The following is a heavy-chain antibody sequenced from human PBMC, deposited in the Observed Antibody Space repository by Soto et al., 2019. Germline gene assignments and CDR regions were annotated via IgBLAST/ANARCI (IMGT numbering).Heavy chain of an antibody. CDR3: AKDCGRYSSGWYQGDLNYYGMDV. J-gene: IGHJ6*02. D-gene: IGHD6-19*01. V-gene: IGHV3-30*18. CDR1: GFTFSSYG. Sequence: GGSLRLSCAASGFTFSSYGMHWVRQAPGKGLEWVAVISYDGSNKYYADSVKGRFTISRDNSKNTLYLQMNSLRAEDTAVYYCAKDCGRYSSGWYQGDLNYYGMDVWGQGTTVTVSS. CDR2: ISYDGSNK.